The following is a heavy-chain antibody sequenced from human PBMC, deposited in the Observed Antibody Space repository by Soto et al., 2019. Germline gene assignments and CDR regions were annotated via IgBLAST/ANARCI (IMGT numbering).Heavy chain of an antibody. D-gene: IGHD1-26*01. V-gene: IGHV3-23*01. J-gene: IGHJ5*02. CDR2: ISGSGFKK. CDR3: AKNQGVELVPLATVDWFDP. CDR1: GFIFENFG. Sequence: GGSLRLSCAASGFIFENFGMSWVRQAPGKGLEWISSISGSGFKKYYADSVKGRFTISRDNSKSTVYLELNNLSAEDTAVYHFAKNQGVELVPLATVDWFDPWGQGSVVTVSS.